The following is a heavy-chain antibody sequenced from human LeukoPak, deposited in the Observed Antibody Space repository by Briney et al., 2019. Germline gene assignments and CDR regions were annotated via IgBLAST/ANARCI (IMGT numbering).Heavy chain of an antibody. CDR3: TKDLNHDCSG. V-gene: IGHV3-7*01. J-gene: IGHJ4*02. D-gene: IGHD3-22*01. CDR2: IKTDGSGT. Sequence: AGSLRLSCAASGCRFSDYWMTWVRQAPRKGLERVANIKTDGSGTYYPDSVKGRFTVSRDNAKNSLYLQMHNMRVAENAIYYCTKDLNHDCSGWGQGTLVTVSS. CDR1: GCRFSDYW.